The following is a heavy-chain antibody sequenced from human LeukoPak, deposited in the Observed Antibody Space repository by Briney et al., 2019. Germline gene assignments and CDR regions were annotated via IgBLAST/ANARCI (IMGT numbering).Heavy chain of an antibody. CDR1: GGSFSGYY. V-gene: IGHV4-34*01. CDR2: INHSGST. Sequence: KPSETLSLTCAVYGGSFSGYYWSWIRRPPGKGLEWIGEINHSGSTNYNPSLKSRVAISVDTSKNQFSLNLSSVTAADTAVYYCARRRYCDYWGQGTLVTVSS. CDR3: ARRRYCDY. J-gene: IGHJ4*02.